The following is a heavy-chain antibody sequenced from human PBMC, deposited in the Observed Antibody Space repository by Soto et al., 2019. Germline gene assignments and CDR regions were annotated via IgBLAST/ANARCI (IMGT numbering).Heavy chain of an antibody. V-gene: IGHV4-30-4*01. CDR2: IYYSGST. J-gene: IGHJ3*02. CDR3: ATSYYYDSSGYPNDAFDI. D-gene: IGHD3-22*01. CDR1: GGSISSGDYY. Sequence: QVQLQESGPGLVKPSQTLSLTCTVSGGSISSGDYYWSWIRQPPGKGLEWIGYIYYSGSTYYNPSLKSRGTISVDTSKSQFSLKLSSVTAADTAVYYCATSYYYDSSGYPNDAFDIWGQGTMVTVSS.